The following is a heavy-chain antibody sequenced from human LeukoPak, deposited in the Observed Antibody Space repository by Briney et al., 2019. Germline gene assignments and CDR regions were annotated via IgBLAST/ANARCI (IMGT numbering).Heavy chain of an antibody. CDR2: IKQDGSEK. V-gene: IGHV3-7*01. CDR3: AGGWSGYFSFDY. CDR1: GFTFSSYW. J-gene: IGHJ4*02. Sequence: GGSLRLSCAASGFTFSSYWMSWVRQAPGKGLEWVANIKQDGSEKYYVDSVKGRFTMSRDNAKNSVYLQMNSLRAEDTAVYYCAGGWSGYFSFDYWGQGTLVTVSS. D-gene: IGHD3-3*01.